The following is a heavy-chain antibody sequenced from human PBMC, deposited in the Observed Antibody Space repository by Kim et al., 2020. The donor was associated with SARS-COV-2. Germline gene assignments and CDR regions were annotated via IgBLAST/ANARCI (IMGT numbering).Heavy chain of an antibody. CDR2: INAGNGDT. V-gene: IGHV1-3*01. Sequence: ASVKVSCKPSGYTFATYAIHWVRQAPGQRLEFMGWINAGNGDTGSSQKFQGRVTLSRDSSARTVYMELSSLGSEDTAVYYCVRRGLGYGMDVWGQGTTGT. CDR1: GYTFATYA. CDR3: VRRGLGYGMDV. D-gene: IGHD6-19*01. J-gene: IGHJ6*02.